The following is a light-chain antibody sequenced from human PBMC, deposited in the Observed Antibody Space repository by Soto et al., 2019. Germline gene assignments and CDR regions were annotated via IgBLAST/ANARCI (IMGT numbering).Light chain of an antibody. CDR2: GAS. CDR3: QQLNSDWYA. J-gene: IGKJ2*01. V-gene: IGKV1-9*01. CDR1: QGISTY. Sequence: DLQLTQSPSFLSASVGDRVTITCRASQGISTYLAWYLQRPGKAPKLLIYGASTLQSGVPSRFSGSGSGTAFTLTISSLQPEDFGTYYCQQLNSDWYAFGQGTKLEIK.